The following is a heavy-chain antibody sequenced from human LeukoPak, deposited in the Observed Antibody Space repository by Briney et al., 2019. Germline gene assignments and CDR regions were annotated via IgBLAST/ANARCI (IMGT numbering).Heavy chain of an antibody. CDR3: ARDSDSWYFDY. Sequence: GGSLRLSCAASGFTFSSYAMSWVRQAPGKGLEWVSAISGSGGSTYYADSVKGRFTISRGNSKNSLYLQMNSLRAEDTAVYYCARDSDSWYFDYWGQGTLVTVSS. CDR1: GFTFSSYA. CDR2: ISGSGGST. V-gene: IGHV3-23*01. J-gene: IGHJ4*02. D-gene: IGHD6-13*01.